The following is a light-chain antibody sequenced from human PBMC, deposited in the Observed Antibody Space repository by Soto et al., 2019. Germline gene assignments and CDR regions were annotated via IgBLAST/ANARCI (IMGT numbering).Light chain of an antibody. CDR1: SNDVGSYNL. CDR2: EVS. V-gene: IGLV2-23*02. J-gene: IGLJ3*02. Sequence: QSALTQPASVSGSPGQSITISCTGTSNDVGSYNLVSWYQQHPGKAPKLMIYEVSKRPSGVSNRFSGSKSGNTASLTISGLQAEDEADSYCCSYASSSTWVFGGGTKLTVL. CDR3: CSYASSSTWV.